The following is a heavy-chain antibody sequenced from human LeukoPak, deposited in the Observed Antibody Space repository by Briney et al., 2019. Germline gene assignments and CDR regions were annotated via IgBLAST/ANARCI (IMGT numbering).Heavy chain of an antibody. J-gene: IGHJ4*02. Sequence: PGGSLRLSCAASGFTFSSYAMNWVRQAPGKGLAWVSSISGSGGSDTYYADSVKGRFTISRDNSKNTLYLQMNSLRAEDTAVYYCAKELADTAMVLPFDYWGQGTLVTVSS. CDR2: ISGSGGSDT. CDR1: GFTFSSYA. CDR3: AKELADTAMVLPFDY. V-gene: IGHV3-23*01. D-gene: IGHD5-18*01.